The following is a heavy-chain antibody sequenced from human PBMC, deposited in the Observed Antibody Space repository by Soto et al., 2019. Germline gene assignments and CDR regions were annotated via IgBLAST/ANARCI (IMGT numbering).Heavy chain of an antibody. CDR3: AREGLTGTIGLFYYSGMDV. V-gene: IGHV4-59*01. D-gene: IGHD1-7*01. Sequence: QVQLQESGPGLVKPSETLSLTCTVSGGSISSYYWSWIRQPPEKGLEWIGYIYYSGSTNYNHSLKSQVTISVETPKTHFPLKLSSVTAADTAVYYCAREGLTGTIGLFYYSGMDVWGQGTKVTVSS. J-gene: IGHJ6*02. CDR1: GGSISSYY. CDR2: IYYSGST.